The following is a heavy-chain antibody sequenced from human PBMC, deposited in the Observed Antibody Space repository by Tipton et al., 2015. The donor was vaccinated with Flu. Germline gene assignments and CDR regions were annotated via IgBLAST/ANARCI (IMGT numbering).Heavy chain of an antibody. Sequence: SLRLSCAASGFTFSSYGMHWVRQAPGKGLEWVAAIWYDGSNKYYADSVKGRFTISRDNSKNTLYLQMNSLRAEDTAVYYCAREVQLVNQGPPPLDYWGQGTLVTVSS. CDR3: AREVQLVNQGPPPLDY. V-gene: IGHV3-33*01. J-gene: IGHJ4*02. CDR2: IWYDGSNK. CDR1: GFTFSSYG. D-gene: IGHD6-6*01.